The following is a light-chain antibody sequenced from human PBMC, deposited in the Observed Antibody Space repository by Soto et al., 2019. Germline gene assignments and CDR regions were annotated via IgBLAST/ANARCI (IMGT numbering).Light chain of an antibody. Sequence: DIVMTQSPLSLPVTPGEPASISCRSSQSLLHSNGYNYLDWYLQXPGXYXXXXIXXXXXXAPGVPXSLSRSGSATFFTQTISSVEAEDTRVYYCMQAVLTVPITFGQGKRLEIK. CDR1: QSLLHSNGYNY. CDR3: MQAVLTVPIT. V-gene: IGKV2-28*01. CDR2: XXX. J-gene: IGKJ5*01.